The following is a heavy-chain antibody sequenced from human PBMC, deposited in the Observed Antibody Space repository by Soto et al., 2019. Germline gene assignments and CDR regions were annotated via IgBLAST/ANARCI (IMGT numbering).Heavy chain of an antibody. CDR2: SYYSGST. CDR3: ARRITIFGVAYDAFDI. D-gene: IGHD3-3*01. Sequence: QVQLQESGPGLVKPSQTLSLTCTVSGGSISSGGYYWSWIRQHPGKGLEWIGYSYYSGSTYYNPSLRCRVTISVDTSKNQFSLKLSSVTAADTAVYYCARRITIFGVAYDAFDIWGQGTMVTVSS. CDR1: GGSISSGGYY. J-gene: IGHJ3*02. V-gene: IGHV4-31*03.